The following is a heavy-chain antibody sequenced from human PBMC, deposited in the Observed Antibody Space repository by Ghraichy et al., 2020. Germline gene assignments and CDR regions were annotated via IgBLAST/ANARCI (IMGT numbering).Heavy chain of an antibody. CDR3: ARLLDFWSGYWNFPREEGEGNDAFDI. CDR2: IYYSGST. Sequence: SQTLSLTCTVSGGSISSSSYYWGWIRQPPGKGLEWIGSIYYSGSTYYNPSLKSRVTISVDTSKNQFSLKLSSVTAADTAVYYCARLLDFWSGYWNFPREEGEGNDAFDIWGQGTMVTVSS. V-gene: IGHV4-39*01. D-gene: IGHD3-3*01. CDR1: GGSISSSSYY. J-gene: IGHJ3*02.